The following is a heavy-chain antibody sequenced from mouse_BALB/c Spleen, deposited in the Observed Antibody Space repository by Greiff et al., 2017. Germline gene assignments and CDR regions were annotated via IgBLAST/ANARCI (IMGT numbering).Heavy chain of an antibody. D-gene: IGHD2-3*01. CDR1: GFTFSDYY. CDR3: ARGWPYYAMDY. V-gene: IGHV5-4*02. Sequence: EVKLVESGGGLVKPGGSLKLSCAASGFTFSDYYMYWVRQTPEKRLEWVATISDGGSYTYYPDSVKGRFTISRDNAKNNLYLQMSSLKSEDTAMYYCARGWPYYAMDYWGQGTSVTVSS. CDR2: ISDGGSYT. J-gene: IGHJ4*01.